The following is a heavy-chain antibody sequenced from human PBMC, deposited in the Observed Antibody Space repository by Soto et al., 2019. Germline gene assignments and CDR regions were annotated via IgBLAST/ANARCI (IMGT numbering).Heavy chain of an antibody. V-gene: IGHV1-69*12. CDR2: IIPIFGTA. Sequence: QVQLVQSGAEVKKPGSSVKVSCKASGGTFSSYAFSWVRQAPGQGLEWMGGIIPIFGTANYAQKFQGRVTITADESTSTAYMELSSLRSDDTAVYYCARVRVRFLEWLGSEGWGQGTLVTVSS. J-gene: IGHJ4*02. D-gene: IGHD3-3*01. CDR3: ARVRVRFLEWLGSEG. CDR1: GGTFSSYA.